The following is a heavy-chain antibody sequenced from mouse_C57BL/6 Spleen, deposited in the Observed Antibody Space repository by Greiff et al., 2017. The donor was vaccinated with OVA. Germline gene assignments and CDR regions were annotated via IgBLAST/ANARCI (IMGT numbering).Heavy chain of an antibody. CDR2: IHPNSGST. CDR1: GYTFTSYW. J-gene: IGHJ2*01. V-gene: IGHV1-64*01. Sequence: QVQLQQPWAELVKPGASVKLSCKASGYTFTSYWMHWVKQRPGQGLEWIGMIHPNSGSTNYNEKFKSKATLTVDKASSTAYMQLSSLTSEDSAVYYCARWSSGGDYWGQGTTLTVSS. CDR3: ARWSSGGDY. D-gene: IGHD6-1*01.